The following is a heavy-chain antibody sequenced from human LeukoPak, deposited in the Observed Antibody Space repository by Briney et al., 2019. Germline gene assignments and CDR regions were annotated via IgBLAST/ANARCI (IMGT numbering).Heavy chain of an antibody. CDR3: ARSAFTMIVVNFDY. D-gene: IGHD3-22*01. J-gene: IGHJ4*02. CDR2: ISSSGSTI. V-gene: IGHV3-48*03. Sequence: PGGSLRLSCAASGFTFSSSEVNWVRQAPGKGLEWVSYISSSGSTIYYADSVKGRFTISRDNAKNSLYLQMNSLRAEDTAVYYCARSAFTMIVVNFDYWGQGTLVTVSS. CDR1: GFTFSSSE.